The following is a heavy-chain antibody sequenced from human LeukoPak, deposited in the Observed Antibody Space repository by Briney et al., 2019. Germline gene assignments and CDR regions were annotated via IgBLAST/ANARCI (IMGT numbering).Heavy chain of an antibody. Sequence: SSETLSLTCTVSGGSISSSSYYWGRIRQPPGKGLEWIGEINHSGSTNYNPSLKSRVTISVDTSKNQFSLKLSSVTAADTAVYYCARLWSGNSGEGFHMDVWGKGTTVTISS. CDR1: GGSISSSSYY. CDR3: ARLWSGNSGEGFHMDV. CDR2: INHSGST. J-gene: IGHJ6*03. D-gene: IGHD4-23*01. V-gene: IGHV4-39*07.